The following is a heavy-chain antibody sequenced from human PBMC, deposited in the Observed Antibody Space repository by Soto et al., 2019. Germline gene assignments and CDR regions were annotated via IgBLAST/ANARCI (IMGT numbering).Heavy chain of an antibody. D-gene: IGHD2-21*02. CDR3: ARELYSCGGDCPYYMDY. V-gene: IGHV1-46*01. Sequence: ASVKVSCKTSGYPFTDYFIHWVRQAPGQGLEWMGIISLYHHSTSYAQKFQGRLTVTADTSTTTVYMDLSSLTSEDSAVYWCARELYSCGGDCPYYMDYWGQGTLVTV. CDR2: ISLYHHST. CDR1: GYPFTDYF. J-gene: IGHJ4*02.